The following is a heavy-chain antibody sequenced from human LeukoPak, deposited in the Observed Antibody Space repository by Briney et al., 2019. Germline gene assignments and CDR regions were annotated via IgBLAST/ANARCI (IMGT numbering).Heavy chain of an antibody. CDR2: IYYSGST. CDR1: GGSISSGGYY. D-gene: IGHD4-17*01. CDR3: ARGRRNRDYGQWFDS. V-gene: IGHV4-61*08. Sequence: SETLSLTCTVSGGSISSGGYYWSWIRQHPGKGLEWIGYIYYSGSTNYNPSLKSRVTISVDTSKNQFSLKLSSVTAADTAVYYCARGRRNRDYGQWFDSWGQGTLVTVSS. J-gene: IGHJ5*01.